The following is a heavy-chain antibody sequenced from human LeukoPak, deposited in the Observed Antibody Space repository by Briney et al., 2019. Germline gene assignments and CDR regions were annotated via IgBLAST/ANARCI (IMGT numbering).Heavy chain of an antibody. CDR1: GYTFTGYY. Sequence: EASVKVSCKASGYTFTGYYMHWVRQAPGQGLEWMGWINPNSGGTNYAQKFQGWVTMTRDTSISTAYMELSRLRSDDTAVYYCARGEQLERRGDYYYGMDVWGQGTTVTVSS. CDR2: INPNSGGT. CDR3: ARGEQLERRGDYYYGMDV. D-gene: IGHD1-1*01. V-gene: IGHV1-2*04. J-gene: IGHJ6*02.